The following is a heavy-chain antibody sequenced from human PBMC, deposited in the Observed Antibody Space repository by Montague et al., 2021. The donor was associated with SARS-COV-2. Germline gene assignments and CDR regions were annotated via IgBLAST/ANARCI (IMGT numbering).Heavy chain of an antibody. V-gene: IGHV4-59*01. J-gene: IGHJ4*02. CDR1: GDSISSYY. CDR2: VHYTGST. Sequence: SETLSLTCKVSGDSISSYYWSWIRQSPGKGLEWIGYVHYTGSTKYNPSLETRVTLSLDTPKIHFSLKLSSVTAADTAVYYCARAQNSCFIANCVSYFEVWGLGALVTVSS. CDR3: ARAQNSCFIANCVSYFEV. D-gene: IGHD1-1*01.